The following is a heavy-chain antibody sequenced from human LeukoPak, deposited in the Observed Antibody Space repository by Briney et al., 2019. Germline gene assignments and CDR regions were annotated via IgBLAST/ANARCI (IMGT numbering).Heavy chain of an antibody. V-gene: IGHV1-18*01. CDR3: ARYLGASGSYTFDY. CDR2: ISAYNGNT. Sequence: ASVKVSCKASGYTFTSYGISWVRQAPGQGLEWMGWISAYNGNTNYAQKFQGRVTMTRDTSTSTVYMELSSLRSEDTAVYYCARYLGASGSYTFDYWGQGTLVTVSS. CDR1: GYTFTSYG. J-gene: IGHJ4*02. D-gene: IGHD1-26*01.